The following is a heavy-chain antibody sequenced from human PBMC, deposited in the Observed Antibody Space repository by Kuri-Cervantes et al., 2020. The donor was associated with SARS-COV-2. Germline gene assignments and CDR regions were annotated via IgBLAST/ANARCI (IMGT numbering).Heavy chain of an antibody. CDR3: ARDAVGGYDL. D-gene: IGHD2-15*01. V-gene: IGHV4-59*13. J-gene: IGHJ1*01. Sequence: SETLSLTCSVSGGSINDYYWSWIRQPPGKGLEWIGYVFYSGSTKNNPSLRSRVTISIDTSKNQFFLRLTSVTPADTAVYFCARDAVGGYDLWGRGTLVTVSS. CDR1: GGSINDYY. CDR2: VFYSGST.